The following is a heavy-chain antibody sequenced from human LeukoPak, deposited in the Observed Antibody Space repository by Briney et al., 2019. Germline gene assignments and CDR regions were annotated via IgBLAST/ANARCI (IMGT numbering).Heavy chain of an antibody. V-gene: IGHV3-48*03. Sequence: PGGSLRLSCAASGFTFSSYEMNWLRQAPGKGLEWVSYISSSGSTIYYADSVKGRFTISRDNVKDSLYLQMNSLRVEDPAVYYCLRGDRRDYWGQGTLVTVSS. CDR1: GFTFSSYE. CDR3: LRGDRRDY. CDR2: ISSSGSTI. J-gene: IGHJ4*02.